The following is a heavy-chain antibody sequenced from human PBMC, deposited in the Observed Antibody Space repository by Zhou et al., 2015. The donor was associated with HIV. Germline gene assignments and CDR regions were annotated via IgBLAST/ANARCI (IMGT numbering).Heavy chain of an antibody. Sequence: QVLLVQSGAEVKKPGSSVKVSCEASGGTFSNYAVSWVRQAPGQGLEWMGAIIPMFGTVRDAQKFKGRVTLTADRSTNTAYMEMRSLRSEDTAVYYCAGESLGEQWLVLDYWGQGTLVTVSS. CDR3: AGESLGEQWLVLDY. V-gene: IGHV1-69*06. CDR2: IIPMFGTV. J-gene: IGHJ4*02. D-gene: IGHD6-19*01. CDR1: GGTFSNYA.